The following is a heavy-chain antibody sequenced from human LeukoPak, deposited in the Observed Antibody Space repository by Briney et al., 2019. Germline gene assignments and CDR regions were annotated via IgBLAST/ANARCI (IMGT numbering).Heavy chain of an antibody. CDR1: AGTFSSYA. CDR2: FIIIFGTA. V-gene: IGHV1-69*06. J-gene: IGHJ6*03. D-gene: IGHD6-13*01. Sequence: SVKLSCNASAGTFSSYAISWVRQAPGQGLGWMGGFIIIFGTANYAQKCQDRVTITADKATITAYMEQSSLRSEDTAVYYCARVVGLTGYSSAWYSGYYYYMDVWGKGTTVTVSS. CDR3: ARVVGLTGYSSAWYSGYYYYMDV.